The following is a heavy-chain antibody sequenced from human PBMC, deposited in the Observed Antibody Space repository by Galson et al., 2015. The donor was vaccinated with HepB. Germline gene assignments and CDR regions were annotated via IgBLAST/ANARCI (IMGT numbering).Heavy chain of an antibody. CDR2: IKQDGSAT. CDR1: GFTFSSYW. CDR3: ARDEGAAGIGLSNYRFDY. Sequence: LRLSCAASGFTFSSYWVSWVRQAPGKGVEWVGDIKQDGSATSYVDSVKGRFTISRDNAKNSLYLQINSLRAEDTAVYYCARDEGAAGIGLSNYRFDYWGQGTLVTVSS. V-gene: IGHV3-7*01. D-gene: IGHD6-13*01. J-gene: IGHJ4*02.